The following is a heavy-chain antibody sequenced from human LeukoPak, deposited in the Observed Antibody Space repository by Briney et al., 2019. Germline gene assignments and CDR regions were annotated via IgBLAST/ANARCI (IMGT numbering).Heavy chain of an antibody. CDR3: ARRTFGGVIAY. V-gene: IGHV4-61*02. J-gene: IGHJ4*02. Sequence: TSETLSLTCTVSGGSISSGSYYWSWIRQPAGKGLEWIGRIYTSGSTNYSPSLKSRVTLSVDTSKNQFSLRLSSVTAADTAVYYCARRTFGGVIAYWGQGTLVTVSS. CDR1: GGSISSGSYY. CDR2: IYTSGST. D-gene: IGHD3-16*02.